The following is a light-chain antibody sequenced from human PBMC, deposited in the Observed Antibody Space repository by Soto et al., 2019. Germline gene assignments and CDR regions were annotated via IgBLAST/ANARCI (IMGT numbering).Light chain of an antibody. J-gene: IGKJ1*01. CDR1: QSVGSSY. CDR2: GAS. CDR3: QQYGNSPWT. V-gene: IGKV3-20*01. Sequence: EIGLKQSPGTMSLSPGERATLSCRASQSVGSSYLAWYQQKPGQPPRLLIYGASTRATGIPDRFIGSGSGTDFTLTITRLETEDFAVYYCQQYGNSPWTFGQGTKVDIK.